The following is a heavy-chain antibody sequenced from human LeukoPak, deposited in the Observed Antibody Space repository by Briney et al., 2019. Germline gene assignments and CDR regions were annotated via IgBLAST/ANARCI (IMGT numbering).Heavy chain of an antibody. CDR3: ARGPRYSPKPDY. J-gene: IGHJ4*02. V-gene: IGHV3-11*01. CDR1: GFTFSDYY. CDR2: ISSRGSII. D-gene: IGHD1-1*01. Sequence: GGSLRLSCAASGFTFSDYYMTWIRQAPGKGLEWVSYISSRGSIIYYADSVKGRFTISRDNAKNSLYLQMNSLRAEDTAVYYCARGPRYSPKPDYWGQGTLVTVSS.